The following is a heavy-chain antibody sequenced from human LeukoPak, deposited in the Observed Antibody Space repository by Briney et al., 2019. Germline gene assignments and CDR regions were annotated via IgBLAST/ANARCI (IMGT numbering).Heavy chain of an antibody. V-gene: IGHV4-61*09. CDR3: AREGYDSL. CDR1: GGFISSGNYY. D-gene: IGHD3-3*01. CDR2: IYTSGST. Sequence: SQTLSLTCTVSGGFISSGNYYWSWIRQPAGKGLEWIGHIYTSGSTNYNPSLKSRVTISVDTSKNQFSLKLSSLTAADTAVYYCAREGYDSLWGQGTLVTVSS. J-gene: IGHJ4*02.